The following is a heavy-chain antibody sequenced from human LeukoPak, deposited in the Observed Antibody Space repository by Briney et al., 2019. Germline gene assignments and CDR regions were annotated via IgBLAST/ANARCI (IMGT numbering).Heavy chain of an antibody. CDR2: IRYDGSNK. D-gene: IGHD3-10*01. CDR1: GFTFEDYG. V-gene: IGHV3-30*02. CDR3: AKAHLTMVRGVPYYYYYMDV. J-gene: IGHJ6*03. Sequence: GGSLRLSCAVSGFTFEDYGMHWVRQAPGKGLEWVAFIRYDGSNKYYADSVKGRFTISRDNSKNTLYLQMNSLRAEDTAVYYCAKAHLTMVRGVPYYYYYMDVWGKGTTVTISS.